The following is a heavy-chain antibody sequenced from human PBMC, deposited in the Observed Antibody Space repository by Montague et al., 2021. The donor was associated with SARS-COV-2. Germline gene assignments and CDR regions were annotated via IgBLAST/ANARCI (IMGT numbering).Heavy chain of an antibody. J-gene: IGHJ6*02. Sequence: SETLSLTCTVSGGSISSYYWSWIRQSSGKGLDWIGRIHTSGSTDXNPSFNSRVTMSVDTSKNQFSLKLSSVTAADTAVYYCASGKYYDFWSGYYSHDYVSGTDVWGQGTTVTVSS. CDR1: GGSISSYY. CDR2: IHTSGST. CDR3: ASGKYYDFWSGYYSHDYVSGTDV. D-gene: IGHD3-3*01. V-gene: IGHV4-4*07.